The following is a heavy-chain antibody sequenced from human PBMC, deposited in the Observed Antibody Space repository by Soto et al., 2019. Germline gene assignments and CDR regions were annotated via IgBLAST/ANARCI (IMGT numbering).Heavy chain of an antibody. CDR1: VLTLSDFW. CDR2: INLGGADK. V-gene: IGHV3-7*01. D-gene: IGHD3-3*01. Sequence: LRPNWSAAVLTLSDFWISWVRQVRGRGLSWVADINLGGADKNYVDSMRGRFTLSRDNAHNSAYLQMNSLRVDDTAVYYLARDYHKATVFAVLIKGWFDSWGQGTLVTVSS. CDR3: ARDYHKATVFAVLIKGWFDS. J-gene: IGHJ5*01.